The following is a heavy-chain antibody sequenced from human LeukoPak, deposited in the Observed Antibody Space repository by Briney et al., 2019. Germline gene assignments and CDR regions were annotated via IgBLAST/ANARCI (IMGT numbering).Heavy chain of an antibody. J-gene: IGHJ1*01. CDR1: GFTFSNYA. CDR3: ASAREYCDSAECYEYFQH. D-gene: IGHD2/OR15-2a*01. CDR2: ISGSGSSK. V-gene: IGHV3-23*01. Sequence: GGSLRLSCAASGFTFSNYAMSWVRQAPGKGLEWVSGISGSGSSKYYADSVNGRFTISRDNSRNSLSLQMNSLRAEDTAFYYCASAREYCDSAECYEYFQHWGQGTLVTVSS.